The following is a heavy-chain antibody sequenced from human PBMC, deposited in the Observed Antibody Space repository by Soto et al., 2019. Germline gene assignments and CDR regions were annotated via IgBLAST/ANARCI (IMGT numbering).Heavy chain of an antibody. J-gene: IGHJ6*02. CDR1: GGSISSGDYY. Sequence: SETLYLTGTVSGGSISSGDYYWSWIRQPPGKGLEWIGYIYYSGSTYYNPSLKSRVTISVDTSKNQFSLKLSSVTAADTAVYYCARAQNSYYYYYYGMDVWGQGTTVTVSS. CDR3: ARAQNSYYYYYYGMDV. D-gene: IGHD5-18*01. V-gene: IGHV4-30-4*01. CDR2: IYYSGST.